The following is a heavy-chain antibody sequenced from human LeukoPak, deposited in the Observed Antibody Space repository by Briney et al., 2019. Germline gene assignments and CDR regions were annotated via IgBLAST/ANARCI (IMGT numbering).Heavy chain of an antibody. V-gene: IGHV4-59*08. CDR2: IFYSGST. D-gene: IGHD4-17*01. J-gene: IGHJ4*02. CDR3: ARHFGHGDYPLDY. Sequence: PETLSLTCTVSGGSISGYYWSWIRQPPGKGLEWIAYIFYSGSTNYNPSLKSRVTISVDTSKNQLSLTLSSVTAADTAVYYCARHFGHGDYPLDYWGQGTLVTVSS. CDR1: GGSISGYY.